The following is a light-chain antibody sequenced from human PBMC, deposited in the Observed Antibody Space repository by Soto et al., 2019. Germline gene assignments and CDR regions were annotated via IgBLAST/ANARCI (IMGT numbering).Light chain of an antibody. CDR2: GAS. Sequence: EIVMTQSPATLSVSPGERATLSCRASQSVSTNLAWYQQKPGQSPRLLIYGASTRATGIPARFSGRGSETDFTLTISSLQSEDFAVYYCHQYNNCSRTFGQGTKVEI. J-gene: IGKJ1*01. V-gene: IGKV3-15*01. CDR1: QSVSTN. CDR3: HQYNNCSRT.